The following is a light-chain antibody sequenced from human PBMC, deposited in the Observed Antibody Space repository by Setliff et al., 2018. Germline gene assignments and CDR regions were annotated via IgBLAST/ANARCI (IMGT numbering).Light chain of an antibody. J-gene: IGLJ2*01. V-gene: IGLV2-14*03. CDR3: AAWDDSLRSVV. CDR1: SSDVGSYDL. CDR2: NVS. Sequence: QSVLTQPASVSGSPGQSITISCSGTSSDVGSYDLVSWYQQHPGKAPKLIIYNVSGRPSGVPERFSGSKSGTSASLAISWVRSEDEADYHCAAWDDSLRSVVFGGGTKVTVL.